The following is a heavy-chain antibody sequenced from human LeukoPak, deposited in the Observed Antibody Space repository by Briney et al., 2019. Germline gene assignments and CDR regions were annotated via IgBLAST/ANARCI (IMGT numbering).Heavy chain of an antibody. CDR1: GFTFSSYS. CDR3: ARDLGQYYDTSDNWFDP. D-gene: IGHD3-22*01. Sequence: NPGGSLRLSCAASGFTFSSYSMNWVRQAPGKGLEWVSSISSSSSYIYYADSVKGRFTISRDNTKNSLYLQMNSLRAEDTAVYYCARDLGQYYDTSDNWFDPWGQGTLVTVSS. CDR2: ISSSSSYI. J-gene: IGHJ5*02. V-gene: IGHV3-21*01.